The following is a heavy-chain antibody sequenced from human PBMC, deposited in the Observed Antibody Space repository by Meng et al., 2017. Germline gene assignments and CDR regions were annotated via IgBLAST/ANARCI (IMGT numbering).Heavy chain of an antibody. CDR3: ARDREGNWGSYYHYYYGMDV. V-gene: IGHV1-2*06. J-gene: IGHJ6*02. D-gene: IGHD7-27*01. CDR2: INPNSGGT. Sequence: ASVKVSCKASGYTFTGYYMHWVRQAPGQGLEWMGRINPNSGGTNYAQKFQGRVTMTRDTSISTAYMELSRLRSDDTAVYYCARDREGNWGSYYHYYYGMDVWGQGTTVTVSS. CDR1: GYTFTGYY.